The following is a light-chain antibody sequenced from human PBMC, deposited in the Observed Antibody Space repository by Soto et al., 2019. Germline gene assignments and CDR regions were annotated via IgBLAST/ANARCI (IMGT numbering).Light chain of an antibody. J-gene: IGLJ1*01. Sequence: QSVLTQPASVSGSPGQSITISCTGTSSDIGDYNYVSWYQQHPGKAPKLMIYEVTNRPSGVSYRFSGSKSDNTASLTISGLQAEDEADYFCSSYTSTSTLHYVFGTGTKVTVL. CDR1: SSDIGDYNY. CDR3: SSYTSTSTLHYV. V-gene: IGLV2-14*01. CDR2: EVT.